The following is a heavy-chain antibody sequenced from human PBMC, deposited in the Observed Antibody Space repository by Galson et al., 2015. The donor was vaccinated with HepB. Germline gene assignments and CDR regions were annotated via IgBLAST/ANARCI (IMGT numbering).Heavy chain of an antibody. CDR1: GFTFDDYT. Sequence: SLRLSCAASGFTFDDYTMHWVRQAPGKGLEWVSLISWDGGSTYYADSVKGRFTISRDNSKNSLYLQMNSLRTEDTALYYCAKGASDDYGDQPVGGWGQGTLVTVSS. CDR2: ISWDGGST. D-gene: IGHD4-17*01. CDR3: AKGASDDYGDQPVGG. J-gene: IGHJ4*02. V-gene: IGHV3-43*01.